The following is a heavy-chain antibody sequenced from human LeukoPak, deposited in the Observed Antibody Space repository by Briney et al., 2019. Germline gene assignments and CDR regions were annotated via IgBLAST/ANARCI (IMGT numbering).Heavy chain of an antibody. D-gene: IGHD6-19*01. Sequence: VASVKVSCKAFGYTFTNFGITWVRQAPGQGLEWMGIINPSGGSTSYAQKFQGRVTMTRDTSTSTVYMELSSLRSEDTAVYYCASMYSSGWPFDYWGQGTLVTVSS. CDR1: GYTFTNFG. CDR2: INPSGGST. CDR3: ASMYSSGWPFDY. J-gene: IGHJ4*02. V-gene: IGHV1-46*01.